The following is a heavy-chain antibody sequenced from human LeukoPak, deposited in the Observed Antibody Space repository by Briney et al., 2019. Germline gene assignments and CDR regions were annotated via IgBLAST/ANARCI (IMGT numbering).Heavy chain of an antibody. CDR1: GGTFSSYA. Sequence: GASVKVSCKASGGTFSSYAISWVRQAPGQGLEWMGGIIPIFGTANYAQKFQGRVTITADESTSTAYMELSSLKASDTAMYYCARPIFSTAMVPYDAFDIWGQGTMVTVSS. CDR2: IIPIFGTA. CDR3: ARPIFSTAMVPYDAFDI. J-gene: IGHJ3*02. V-gene: IGHV1-69*13. D-gene: IGHD5-18*01.